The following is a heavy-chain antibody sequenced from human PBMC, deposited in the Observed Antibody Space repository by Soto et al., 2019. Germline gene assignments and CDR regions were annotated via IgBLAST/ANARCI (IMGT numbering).Heavy chain of an antibody. Sequence: EVPLLESGGGLVQPGGSLRLSCAASGFTFTNYAMSWVRQAPGKGLEWVSTISASGGSTYHADSVKGRFTISRDNSKINASIEMNSLRDEAAAAYCCAKDKRGSGSYYFYGMDVWGQGTTVTVS. CDR3: AKDKRGSGSYYFYGMDV. CDR1: GFTFTNYA. V-gene: IGHV3-23*01. J-gene: IGHJ6*02. D-gene: IGHD3-10*01. CDR2: ISASGGST.